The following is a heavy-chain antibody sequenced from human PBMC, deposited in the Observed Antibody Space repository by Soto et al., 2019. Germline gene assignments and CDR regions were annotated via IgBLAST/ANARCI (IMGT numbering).Heavy chain of an antibody. J-gene: IGHJ6*02. CDR2: INPNSGNT. CDR3: AATFGTEDGDYYYYYGMDV. Sequence: GASVKVSCKASGYTVTSYDMTWVLQATGQGLEWMGWINPNSGNTGYAQKFQGRVTMTRNTSISTAYMVLSSLRSEDTAVYYCAATFGTEDGDYYYYYGMDVWDQGTTVTVSS. CDR1: GYTVTSYD. D-gene: IGHD4-17*01. V-gene: IGHV1-8*01.